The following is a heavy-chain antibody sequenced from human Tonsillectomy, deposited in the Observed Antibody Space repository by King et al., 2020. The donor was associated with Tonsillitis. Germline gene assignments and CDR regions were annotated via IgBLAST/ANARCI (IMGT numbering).Heavy chain of an antibody. J-gene: IGHJ5*02. Sequence: VQLQESGPGLVKPSETLSLTCTVSGGSISSYYWSWIRQPPGKGLEWIGYIYYSGSTSYNPSLKSRVAISVDTSKNQFSLKLTSVTAADTAVYYCARGSVVVAATGLNWVDPWGQGTLVTVSS. CDR3: ARGSVVVAATGLNWVDP. V-gene: IGHV4-59*01. D-gene: IGHD2-15*01. CDR2: IYYSGST. CDR1: GGSISSYY.